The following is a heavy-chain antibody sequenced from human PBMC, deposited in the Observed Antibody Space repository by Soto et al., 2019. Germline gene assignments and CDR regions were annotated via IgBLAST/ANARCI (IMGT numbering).Heavy chain of an antibody. Sequence: PGESLKISCKTSGYSFPNYWIAWVRQMPGKGLEWMGIIFPADSDTRYSPSFQGQVTISADRSIDTAYLQWSSLKAPDTAMYYCARQGGDYLPYDYWGQGTLVTVS. V-gene: IGHV5-51*01. CDR2: IFPADSDT. CDR3: ARQGGDYLPYDY. D-gene: IGHD4-17*01. J-gene: IGHJ4*02. CDR1: GYSFPNYW.